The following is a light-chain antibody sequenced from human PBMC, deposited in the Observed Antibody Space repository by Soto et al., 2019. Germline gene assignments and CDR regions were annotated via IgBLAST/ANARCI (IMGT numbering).Light chain of an antibody. Sequence: EIVVSQSRCTLCFFPLERATLSCRADRSVSDTLLTWFQQKPGQAPRLLIFGTSNRAPGIPDRFSGSGSGTDFTLTISRLEPDDFAVYYCQHYGDSSWTFGQGTKVDIK. J-gene: IGKJ1*01. CDR3: QHYGDSSWT. V-gene: IGKV3-20*01. CDR2: GTS. CDR1: RSVSDTL.